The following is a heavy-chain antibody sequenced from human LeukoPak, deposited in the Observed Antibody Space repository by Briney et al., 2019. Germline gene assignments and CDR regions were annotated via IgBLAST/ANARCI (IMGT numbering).Heavy chain of an antibody. CDR3: ARAGVVVAAIGY. V-gene: IGHV3-21*01. D-gene: IGHD2-15*01. CDR1: GGTFSSYA. CDR2: ISSSSSYI. Sequence: RVSCKASGGTFSSYAISWVRQAPGKGLEWVSSISSSSSYIYYADSVKGRFTISRDNAKNSLYLQMNSLRAEDTAVYYCARAGVVVAAIGYWGQGTLVTVSS. J-gene: IGHJ4*02.